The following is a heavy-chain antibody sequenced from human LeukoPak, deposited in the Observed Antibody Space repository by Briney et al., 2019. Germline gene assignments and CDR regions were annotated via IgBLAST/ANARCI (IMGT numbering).Heavy chain of an antibody. V-gene: IGHV4-59*08. J-gene: IGHJ4*02. CDR3: ARRAGNLVYYFDS. Sequence: SETLSLTCTISGGSIKRHHWSWIRQAPGKGLEGIAYMFYRGRSEYNPSLKSPVTIPVDPTRNHVSLKVNSVTAADTAVYYCARRAGNLVYYFDSWGQGTLVTVSS. CDR1: GGSIKRHH. CDR2: MFYRGRS.